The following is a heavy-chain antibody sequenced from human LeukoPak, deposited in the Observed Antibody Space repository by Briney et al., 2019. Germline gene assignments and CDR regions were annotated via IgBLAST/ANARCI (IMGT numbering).Heavy chain of an antibody. Sequence: GRSLRLSCAASGFTFSSYSMNWVRQAPGKGLEWVSSISSSSSYIYYADSVKGRFTISRDNAKNSLYLQMNSLRAEDTAVYYCATVVRGVNTVFDYWGQGTLVTVSS. CDR2: ISSSSSYI. CDR1: GFTFSSYS. J-gene: IGHJ4*02. V-gene: IGHV3-21*01. CDR3: ATVVRGVNTVFDY. D-gene: IGHD3-10*01.